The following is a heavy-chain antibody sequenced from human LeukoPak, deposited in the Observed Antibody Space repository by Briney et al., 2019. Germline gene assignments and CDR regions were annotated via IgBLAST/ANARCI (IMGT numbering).Heavy chain of an antibody. Sequence: SETLSLTCAVYGGSFSGYYWSWIRQPPGKGLEWIGEINHSGSTNYNPSLKSRVTISVDTSKNQFSLKLSSVTAADTAVYYCARLSRHIVVVTATKYYYYYMDVWGKGTTVTISS. CDR2: INHSGST. D-gene: IGHD2-21*02. CDR3: ARLSRHIVVVTATKYYYYYMDV. CDR1: GGSFSGYY. V-gene: IGHV4-34*01. J-gene: IGHJ6*03.